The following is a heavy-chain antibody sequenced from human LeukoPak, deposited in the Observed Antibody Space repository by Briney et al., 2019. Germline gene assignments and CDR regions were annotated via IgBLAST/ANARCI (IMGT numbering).Heavy chain of an antibody. J-gene: IGHJ4*02. V-gene: IGHV3-53*04. CDR2: IYSGGST. CDR1: GFTVSSNY. D-gene: IGHD4-17*01. Sequence: GGALRLSCAASGFTVSSNYMSWVCQAPGKGLEWVSVIYSGGSTYYADSVKGRFTISRHNSKNTLYLQMNSLRAEDTAVYYCARVWYGDSSIDYWGQGTLVTVSS. CDR3: ARVWYGDSSIDY.